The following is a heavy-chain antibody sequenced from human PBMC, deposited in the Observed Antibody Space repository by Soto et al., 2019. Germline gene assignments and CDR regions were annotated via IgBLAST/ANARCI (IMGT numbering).Heavy chain of an antibody. Sequence: ASVKVSCKASGYTFTSYYMHWVRQAPGQGLEWMGIINPSGGSTSYAQKFQGRVTMTRDTSTSTVYMELSSLRSEDTAVYYCARDATLVPAAINWFDPWGQGTLVTVSS. J-gene: IGHJ5*02. V-gene: IGHV1-46*01. D-gene: IGHD2-2*02. CDR3: ARDATLVPAAINWFDP. CDR2: INPSGGST. CDR1: GYTFTSYY.